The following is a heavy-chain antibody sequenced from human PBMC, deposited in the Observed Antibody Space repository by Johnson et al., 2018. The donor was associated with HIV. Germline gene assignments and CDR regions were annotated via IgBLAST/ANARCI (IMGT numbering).Heavy chain of an antibody. D-gene: IGHD7-27*01. CDR1: GFTFRNYG. V-gene: IGHV3-33*01. J-gene: IGHJ3*02. CDR3: ARDPTTQDSRLTGDFGAFDI. CDR2: IWYDGSNK. Sequence: QVKLVESGGGVVQPGRSLRLSCAASGFTFRNYGMHWVRQAPGKGLEWVAVIWYDGSNKYYAGSVKGRFTISRANAKNFLYLQMNGLRAEDTALYYCARDPTTQDSRLTGDFGAFDIWGQGTMVTVST.